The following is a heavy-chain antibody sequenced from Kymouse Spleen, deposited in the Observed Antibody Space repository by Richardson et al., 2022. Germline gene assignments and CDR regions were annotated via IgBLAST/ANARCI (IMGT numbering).Heavy chain of an antibody. CDR2: IKSKTDGGTT. CDR1: GFTFSNAW. J-gene: IGHJ6*02. V-gene: IGHV3-15*01. Sequence: EVQLVESGGGLVKPGGSLRLSCAASGFTFSNAWMSWVRQAPGKGLEWVGRIKSKTDGGTTDYAAPVKGRFTISRDDSKNTLYLQMNSLKTEDTAVYYCTTHYDFWSGYFYYYGMDVWGQGTTVTVSS. CDR3: TTHYDFWSGYFYYYGMDV. D-gene: IGHD3-3*01.